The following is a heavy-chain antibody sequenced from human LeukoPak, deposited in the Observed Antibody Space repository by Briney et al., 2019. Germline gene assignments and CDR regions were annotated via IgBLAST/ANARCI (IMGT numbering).Heavy chain of an antibody. CDR3: ARISGSNFDWFRLNYYYYGMDV. CDR2: IWYDRSNK. V-gene: IGHV3-33*01. J-gene: IGHJ6*02. Sequence: GGSLRLSCAASGFTFSSYGMHWVRQAPGKGLEWVAVIWYDRSNKYYADSVKGRFTISRDNSKNTLYLQMNSLGAEDTAVYYCARISGSNFDWFRLNYYYYGMDVWGQGTTVTVSS. D-gene: IGHD3-9*01. CDR1: GFTFSSYG.